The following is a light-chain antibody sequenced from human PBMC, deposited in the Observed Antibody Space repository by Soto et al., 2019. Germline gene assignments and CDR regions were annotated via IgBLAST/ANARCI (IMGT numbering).Light chain of an antibody. Sequence: DSQMTQSPSTLSASVGDRVTITCRASQSISSGLAWYQQKPGKAPKLLIYKASSLESGVPSRISGSGSGTEFTLTISGLQPDDFATYYCQQYNSDPLTFGGGTEVEI. V-gene: IGKV1-5*03. CDR1: QSISSG. CDR3: QQYNSDPLT. CDR2: KAS. J-gene: IGKJ4*01.